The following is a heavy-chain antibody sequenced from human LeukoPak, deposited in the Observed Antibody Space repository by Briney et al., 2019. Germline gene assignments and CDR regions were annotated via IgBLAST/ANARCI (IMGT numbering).Heavy chain of an antibody. J-gene: IGHJ4*02. CDR1: GFTVSSNY. V-gene: IGHV3-53*05. Sequence: GGSLRLSCAASGFTVSSNYMSWVRQAPGKGLEWVSVIYSGGSTYYADSVKGRFTISRDNSKNTLYLQMNSLRAEDTAVYYCARDPNYYGSLPLDYWGQGTLVTVSS. D-gene: IGHD3-10*01. CDR2: IYSGGST. CDR3: ARDPNYYGSLPLDY.